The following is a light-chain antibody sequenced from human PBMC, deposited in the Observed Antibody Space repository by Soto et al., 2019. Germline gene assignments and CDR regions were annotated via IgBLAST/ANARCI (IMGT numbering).Light chain of an antibody. Sequence: IVMTQSPATLSVSPGERVTLSCRASQSVSNNLAWYQQKPGQAPRLLIYGASTRATGIPARFGGSGSGTEFTLTISSLQSEDFAVYYCQHYNNWPPWTFGQGTKVEIK. CDR1: QSVSNN. CDR3: QHYNNWPPWT. V-gene: IGKV3-15*01. J-gene: IGKJ1*01. CDR2: GAS.